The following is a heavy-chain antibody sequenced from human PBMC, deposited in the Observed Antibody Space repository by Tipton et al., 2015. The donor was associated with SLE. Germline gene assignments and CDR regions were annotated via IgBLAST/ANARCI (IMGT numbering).Heavy chain of an antibody. D-gene: IGHD2-15*01. CDR3: ARDNCSGGSCFTPYYFYYGLDV. CDR1: GFTFSTYG. J-gene: IGHJ6*02. Sequence: SLRLSCVASGFTFSTYGMHWVRQAPGKGLEWVAVIWYDGSNRYYADSVKGRFTISRDNSKNTLHLQMNSLRAEDTAVYYCARDNCSGGSCFTPYYFYYGLDVWGQGTTVTVSS. V-gene: IGHV3-33*01. CDR2: IWYDGSNR.